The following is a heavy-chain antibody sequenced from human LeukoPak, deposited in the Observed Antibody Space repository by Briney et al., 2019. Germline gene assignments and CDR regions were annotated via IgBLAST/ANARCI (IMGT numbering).Heavy chain of an antibody. CDR3: AKDPYGSGRRYGMDV. CDR1: GFTFSSYG. V-gene: IGHV3-30*18. Sequence: GRSLRLSCAASGFTFSSYGMHWVRQAPGKGLEWVAVISYDGSNKYYADSVKGRFTISRDNSKSTLYLQMNSLRAEDTAVYYCAKDPYGSGRRYGMDVWGKGTTVTVSS. CDR2: ISYDGSNK. D-gene: IGHD3-10*01. J-gene: IGHJ6*04.